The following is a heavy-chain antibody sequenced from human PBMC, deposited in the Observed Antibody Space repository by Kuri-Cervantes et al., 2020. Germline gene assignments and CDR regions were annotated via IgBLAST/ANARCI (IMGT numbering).Heavy chain of an antibody. Sequence: ASVKVSCKASGYTFTDHAINWARRTPGPGLEWMGWINTQTGDPTYAQGFTGRFVFSLERSVSAAYLQISSLEAEDSAIYYCARVSSQSGFWYFDLWGRGTLVTVSS. CDR1: GYTFTDHA. J-gene: IGHJ2*01. V-gene: IGHV7-4-1*02. D-gene: IGHD5-12*01. CDR2: INTQTGDP. CDR3: ARVSSQSGFWYFDL.